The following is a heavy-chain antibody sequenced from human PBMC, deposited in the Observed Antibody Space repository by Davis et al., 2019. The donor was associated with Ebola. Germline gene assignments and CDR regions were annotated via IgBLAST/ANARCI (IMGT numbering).Heavy chain of an antibody. V-gene: IGHV1-46*01. J-gene: IGHJ4*02. CDR3: ASGTYYGSGSYIDY. CDR1: GYTFTSYY. D-gene: IGHD3-10*01. Sequence: AASVKVSCKAFGYTFTSYYIHWVRQAPRQGLEWMGIVNPSGGSTTYAQKFQGRVTMTRDTSTSTVYMELSSLRSEDTAVYYCASGTYYGSGSYIDYWGQGTLVTVSS. CDR2: VNPSGGST.